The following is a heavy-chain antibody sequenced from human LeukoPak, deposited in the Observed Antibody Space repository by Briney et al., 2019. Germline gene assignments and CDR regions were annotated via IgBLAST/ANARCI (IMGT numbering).Heavy chain of an antibody. Sequence: PSETLSLTCTVSGGSIGSFFWSWIRQPPAKALEWIGYIHYSGSTYYNPSLKSRVTISVDTSKNQFSLKLSSVTAADTAVYYCARGTMTTVTDWFDPWGQGTLVTVSS. CDR2: IHYSGST. V-gene: IGHV4-59*04. D-gene: IGHD4-17*01. CDR3: ARGTMTTVTDWFDP. J-gene: IGHJ5*02. CDR1: GGSIGSFF.